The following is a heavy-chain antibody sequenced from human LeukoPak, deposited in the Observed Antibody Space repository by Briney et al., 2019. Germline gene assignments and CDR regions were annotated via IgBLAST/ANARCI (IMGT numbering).Heavy chain of an antibody. CDR1: GFTFGGSA. CDR2: INTDGSST. Sequence: GGSLRLSCGASGFTFGGSAMHWVRQVPGKGLVWVSRINTDGSSTGYADSVKGRFTISRDNAKNTLYLQMSSLRAEDTAVYYCARENWYLDYWGQGTLVTVSS. J-gene: IGHJ4*02. D-gene: IGHD1-1*01. CDR3: ARENWYLDY. V-gene: IGHV3-74*01.